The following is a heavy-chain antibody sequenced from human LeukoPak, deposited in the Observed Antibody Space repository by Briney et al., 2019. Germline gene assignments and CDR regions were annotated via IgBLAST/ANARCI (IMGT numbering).Heavy chain of an antibody. D-gene: IGHD5-24*01. CDR3: ARDRRDGYCLGH. J-gene: IGHJ4*02. V-gene: IGHV3-66*01. CDR2: IYSGGTT. CDR1: GFTVSSSY. Sequence: GGSLRLSCTGSGFTVSSSYMSWVRQTPGKGLEWVSGIYSGGTTYYADSVKGRVTISRDSSKNTLYPQMNSLRAEDTAVYYCARDRRDGYCLGHWGQGTLVTVSS.